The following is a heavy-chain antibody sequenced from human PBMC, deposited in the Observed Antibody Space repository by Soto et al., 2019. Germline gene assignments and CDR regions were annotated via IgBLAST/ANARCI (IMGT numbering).Heavy chain of an antibody. Sequence: QVQLVQSGAEVKKPGSSVKVSCKASGGTFSSYTISWVRQARGQGLEWMGRIIPILGIANYAQKFQGRVTITADKSTSTAYMELSSLRSEDTAVYYCARGWRGSGAFDIWGQGTMVTVSS. V-gene: IGHV1-69*02. J-gene: IGHJ3*02. CDR3: ARGWRGSGAFDI. D-gene: IGHD3-3*01. CDR1: GGTFSSYT. CDR2: IIPILGIA.